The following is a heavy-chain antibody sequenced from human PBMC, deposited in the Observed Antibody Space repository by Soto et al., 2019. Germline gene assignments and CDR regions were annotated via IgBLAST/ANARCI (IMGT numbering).Heavy chain of an antibody. CDR3: VRGSNVWSGIDY. CDR1: GFTFSNYW. D-gene: IGHD3-16*01. V-gene: IGHV3-74*01. CDR2: ISGDGSST. Sequence: EVQLVESGGGLVQPGGSLGLSCTASGFTFSNYWMYWVRQAPGKGLVWVSRISGDGSSTYYEDSVKGRFTISRDNARNTLYLQMNSLRVKDTAVYHCVRGSNVWSGIDYWGQGILFTVS. J-gene: IGHJ4*02.